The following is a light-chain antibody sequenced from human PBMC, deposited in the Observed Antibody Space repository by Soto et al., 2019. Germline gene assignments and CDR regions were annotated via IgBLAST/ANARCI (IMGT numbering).Light chain of an antibody. CDR1: QSIESW. CDR3: QQYKSYPWT. J-gene: IGKJ1*01. Sequence: DIQMTQSPSTLSASVGDSVTITCRASQSIESWLAWYQQKPGKAPKFLIHRASSLKSGVPSRFRGSGSGTEFTLTISSLQPDDFATYYCQQYKSYPWTFGQGTKVEIK. V-gene: IGKV1-5*03. CDR2: RAS.